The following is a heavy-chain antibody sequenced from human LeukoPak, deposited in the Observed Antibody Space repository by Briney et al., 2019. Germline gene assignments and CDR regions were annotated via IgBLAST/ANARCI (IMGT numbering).Heavy chain of an antibody. Sequence: GGSLRLSCVAFEFTFSSYRMSWVRQAPGKGLEWVANIKWDGSEIFYVDSVKGRFTISRDNAKNSLYLQMDSLRAEDTAVYYCAKGLMNPRGASDDGGQGTLVTVSS. CDR1: EFTFSSYR. J-gene: IGHJ4*02. CDR2: IKWDGSEI. CDR3: AKGLMNPRGASDD. V-gene: IGHV3-7*01. D-gene: IGHD2-8*01.